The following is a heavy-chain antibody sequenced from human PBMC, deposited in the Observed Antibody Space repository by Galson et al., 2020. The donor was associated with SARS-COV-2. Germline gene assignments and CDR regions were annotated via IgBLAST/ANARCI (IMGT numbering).Heavy chain of an antibody. V-gene: IGHV4-31*03. CDR3: ARSDCGGDCMMHLDF. Sequence: ASETLSLTCTVSGDSVTSGGYYWNWIRHHPGKGLEWIGYIYYSGGTSYTPSLKSRVTISADTSKNQFFLRLNSVTAADTAVYYCARSDCGGDCMMHLDFWGQGTLVTVSS. CDR2: IYYSGGT. D-gene: IGHD2-21*02. CDR1: GDSVTSGGYY. J-gene: IGHJ4*02.